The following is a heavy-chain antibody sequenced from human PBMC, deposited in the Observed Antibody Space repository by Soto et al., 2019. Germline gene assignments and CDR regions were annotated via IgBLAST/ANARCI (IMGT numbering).Heavy chain of an antibody. V-gene: IGHV1-69*05. CDR3: ARHRATSSDQSAIDV. CDR2: IIPIIGTA. J-gene: IGHJ6*01. CDR1: GGTFSSYA. Sequence: QVQLVQSGAEVKKPGSSVKVSCKASGGTFSSYAISWVRQAPGQGLEWMGGIIPIIGTANDAQKFQGRVRIPSDQSTTTAHMRLSRLCFDVTAAYSWARHRATSSDQSAIDVWGQGSTVTASS. D-gene: IGHD1-26*01.